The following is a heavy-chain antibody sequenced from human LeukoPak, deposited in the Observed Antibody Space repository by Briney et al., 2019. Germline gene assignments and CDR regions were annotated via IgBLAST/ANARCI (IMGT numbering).Heavy chain of an antibody. CDR1: GFTFSSYW. CDR2: IKQDGSEK. V-gene: IGHV3-7*01. J-gene: IGHJ1*01. Sequence: PGGSLRLSCAASGFTFSSYWTSWVRQAPGKGLEWVANIKQDGSEKYYVDSVKGRFTISRDNAKNSLYLQMNSLRAEDTAVYYCARDQYSGSYLGNFQHWGQGTLVTVSS. D-gene: IGHD1-26*01. CDR3: ARDQYSGSYLGNFQH.